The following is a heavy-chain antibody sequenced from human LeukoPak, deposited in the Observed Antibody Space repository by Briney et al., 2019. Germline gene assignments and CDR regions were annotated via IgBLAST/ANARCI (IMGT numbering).Heavy chain of an antibody. CDR2: IIPILGIA. D-gene: IGHD7-27*01. Sequence: SVKVSCKASGGTFSSYAISWVRQAPGQGLEWMGRIIPILGIANYAQKFQGRVTITADKSTSTAYMELSSLRSEDTAVYYCARGRPTGDNWYFDLWGRGTLVTVSS. J-gene: IGHJ2*01. CDR1: GGTFSSYA. V-gene: IGHV1-69*04. CDR3: ARGRPTGDNWYFDL.